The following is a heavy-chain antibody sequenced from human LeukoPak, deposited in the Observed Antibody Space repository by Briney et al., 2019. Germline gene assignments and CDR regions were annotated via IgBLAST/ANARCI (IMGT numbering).Heavy chain of an antibody. CDR3: AREYSSSSGRLYDY. D-gene: IGHD6-6*01. J-gene: IGHJ4*02. V-gene: IGHV1-2*02. CDR2: IAPNSGGT. CDR1: GYTFTSYY. Sequence: GASVKVSCKASGYTFTSYYMHWVRQAPGQGLEWMGWIAPNSGGTNYAQKFQGRVTMTRDTSVSTAYMEVSRLTSDDTAVYYCAREYSSSSGRLYDYWGQGTLVTVSS.